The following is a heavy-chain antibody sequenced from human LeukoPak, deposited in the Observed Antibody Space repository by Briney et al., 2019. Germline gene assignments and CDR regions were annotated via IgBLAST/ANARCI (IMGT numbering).Heavy chain of an antibody. Sequence: SVKVSCKACGGIFSSYAISWVRQAPGQGREWMGRIIPIFGTANYAQKFQARVTISTDGSTSTAYMELSSLTSEDTAVYYGARDAYSGYDGPYYYYYYMDVWGKGTTVTVSS. V-gene: IGHV1-69*05. CDR2: IIPIFGTA. D-gene: IGHD5-12*01. CDR1: GGIFSSYA. J-gene: IGHJ6*03. CDR3: ARDAYSGYDGPYYYYYYMDV.